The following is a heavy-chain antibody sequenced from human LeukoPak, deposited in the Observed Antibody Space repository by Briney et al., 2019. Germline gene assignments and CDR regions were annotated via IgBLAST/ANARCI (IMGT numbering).Heavy chain of an antibody. D-gene: IGHD5-18*01. V-gene: IGHV3-48*03. CDR3: ARLQLWSNYYFDY. J-gene: IGHJ4*02. Sequence: PGGSLRLSCAASGFTFSSYEMNWVRQAPGKGLEWVSYISSSGSTIYYADSVKGRFTISRDNAKNSLYLQMNSLRAEDTAVYYCARLQLWSNYYFDYWGQGTLVTVSS. CDR1: GFTFSSYE. CDR2: ISSSGSTI.